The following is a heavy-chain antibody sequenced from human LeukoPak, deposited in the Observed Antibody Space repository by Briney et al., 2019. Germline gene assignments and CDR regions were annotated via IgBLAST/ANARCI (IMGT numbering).Heavy chain of an antibody. V-gene: IGHV1-18*01. CDR3: AREESIGSYQFLNEY. CDR2: ISPYNGNT. Sequence: ASVKVSCKASGYTFISYGISWVRQAPGQGLEWMGWISPYNGNTKYVQKFQGRVTMTTDTSTSTAYMEVRSLRSDDTAVYYCAREESIGSYQFLNEYWGQGTLVTVSS. CDR1: GYTFISYG. D-gene: IGHD1-26*01. J-gene: IGHJ4*02.